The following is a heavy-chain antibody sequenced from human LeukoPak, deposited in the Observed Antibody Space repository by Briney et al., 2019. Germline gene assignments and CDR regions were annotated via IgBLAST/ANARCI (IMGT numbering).Heavy chain of an antibody. CDR3: ARDSLPTFGAADYYYGMDV. V-gene: IGHV3-64*01. CDR1: GFAFSSYA. J-gene: IGHJ6*02. D-gene: IGHD3-3*01. Sequence: GGSLRLSCAASGFAFSSYAMHWVRQTPGKGLEYVSAISSNGGSTYYANSVKGRFTISRDNSKNTLYLQMGSLRAEDMAVYYCARDSLPTFGAADYYYGMDVWGQGTTVTVSS. CDR2: ISSNGGST.